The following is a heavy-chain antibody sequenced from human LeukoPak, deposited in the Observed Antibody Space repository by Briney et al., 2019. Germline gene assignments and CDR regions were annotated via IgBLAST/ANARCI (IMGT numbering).Heavy chain of an antibody. CDR3: ARVVYGDYPHFDY. Sequence: SVKVSCKASGGTFSSYAISWVRQAPGQGLEWMGGIIPIFGTANYAQKFQGRVTITADESTSTAYMELSSLRSEDTAVYYCARVVYGDYPHFDYWGQGTLVTVSS. J-gene: IGHJ4*02. V-gene: IGHV1-69*01. D-gene: IGHD4-17*01. CDR2: IIPIFGTA. CDR1: GGTFSSYA.